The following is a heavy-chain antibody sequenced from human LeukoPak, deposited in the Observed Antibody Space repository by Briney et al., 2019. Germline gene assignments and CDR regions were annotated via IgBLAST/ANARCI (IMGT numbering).Heavy chain of an antibody. CDR1: GFTFSNAW. D-gene: IGHD3-9*01. Sequence: PGGSLRLSCAASGFTFSNAWMSWVRQAPGKGLEWVGRIKRETDGGTTDYAAPVKGRFTISRDNAKNSLYLQMNSLRAEDTAVYYCARAYFDWSIPHFDYWGQGTLVTVSS. J-gene: IGHJ4*02. CDR2: IKRETDGGTT. V-gene: IGHV3-15*01. CDR3: ARAYFDWSIPHFDY.